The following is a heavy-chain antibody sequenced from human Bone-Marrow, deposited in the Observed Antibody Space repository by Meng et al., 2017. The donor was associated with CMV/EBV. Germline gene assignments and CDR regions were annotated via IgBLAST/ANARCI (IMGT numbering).Heavy chain of an antibody. D-gene: IGHD4-11*01. Sequence: GESLKISCAASGFTFSSYSMNWVRQAPGKGLEWVSSISSSSSYIYYADSVKGRFTISRDNAKNSLYLQMNSLRAEDTAVYYCAREDTELTVSKLGRMDVWGQGTTVTVSS. V-gene: IGHV3-21*01. CDR3: AREDTELTVSKLGRMDV. CDR1: GFTFSSYS. J-gene: IGHJ6*02. CDR2: ISSSSSYI.